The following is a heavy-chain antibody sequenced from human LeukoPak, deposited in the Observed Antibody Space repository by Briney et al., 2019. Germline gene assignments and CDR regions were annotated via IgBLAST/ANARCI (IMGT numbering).Heavy chain of an antibody. CDR2: ISGSGGST. CDR1: GFTFSSYA. V-gene: IGHV3-23*01. CDR3: AKDRGISIVVVVAATQYFDY. J-gene: IGHJ4*02. D-gene: IGHD2-15*01. Sequence: PGGSLRLSCAASGFTFSSYAMSWVRQAPGKGLEWVSAISGSGGSTYYADSVKGRFTISRDNSKNTLYLQMNSLRAEDTAVYYCAKDRGISIVVVVAATQYFDYWGQGTLVTVSS.